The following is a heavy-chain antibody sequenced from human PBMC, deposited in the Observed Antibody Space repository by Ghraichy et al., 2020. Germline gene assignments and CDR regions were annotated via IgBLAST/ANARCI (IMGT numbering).Heavy chain of an antibody. CDR1: GYTFSDYY. CDR2: MHPNSGDT. Sequence: ASVKVSCKASGYTFSDYYMHWVRQAPGQGLEWMGRMHPNSGDTKYAQKFQGRVAMTWDTSISTAYMELNSLTSNDTALYFCARDSGDAAAGGFLYYYMDGWGKGTTVTVSS. D-gene: IGHD6-13*01. J-gene: IGHJ6*03. V-gene: IGHV1-2*02. CDR3: ARDSGDAAAGGFLYYYMDG.